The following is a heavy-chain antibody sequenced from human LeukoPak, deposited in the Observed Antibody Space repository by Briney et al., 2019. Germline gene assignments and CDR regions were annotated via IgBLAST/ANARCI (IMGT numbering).Heavy chain of an antibody. J-gene: IGHJ5*02. CDR3: ARDGSEGAAAGHPPRWFDP. CDR1: GGSISSGSYY. D-gene: IGHD6-13*01. V-gene: IGHV4-61*02. CDR2: IYTSGST. Sequence: SQTLSLTCTVSGGSISSGSYYGSWIRQPAGKGLEWIGRIYTSGSTNYNPSLKSRVTISVDTSKNQFSLKLSSVTAADTAVYYCARDGSEGAAAGHPPRWFDPWGQGTLVTVSS.